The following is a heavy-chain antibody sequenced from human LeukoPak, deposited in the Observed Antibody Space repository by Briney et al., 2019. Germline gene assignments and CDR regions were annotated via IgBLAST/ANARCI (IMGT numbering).Heavy chain of an antibody. D-gene: IGHD2-15*01. Sequence: GGSLRLSCAASGFTFSSYAMSWVRQAPGKGLEWVSHINNNGGSTSYADSVKGRSTISRDNSKNTLYVQLNSLRAEDTAVYYCAKPHTPYCSGATCYLFDFWGQGTLVTVSS. CDR1: GFTFSSYA. V-gene: IGHV3-23*05. CDR2: INNNGGST. J-gene: IGHJ4*02. CDR3: AKPHTPYCSGATCYLFDF.